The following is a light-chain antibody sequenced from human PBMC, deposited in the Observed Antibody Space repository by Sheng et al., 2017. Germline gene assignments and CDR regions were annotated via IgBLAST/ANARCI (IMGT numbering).Light chain of an antibody. CDR1: QSVSSN. CDR2: DAS. V-gene: IGKV3-15*01. J-gene: IGKJ5*01. Sequence: EIVMTQSPATLSVSPGERVTLSCRASQSVSSNLAWYQQKPGQTPSLLIYDASTRATDIPARFSGSGSGTEFILTISSVQSEDFAFYYCQQYKNWPSITFGQGTRLEIK. CDR3: QQYKNWPSIT.